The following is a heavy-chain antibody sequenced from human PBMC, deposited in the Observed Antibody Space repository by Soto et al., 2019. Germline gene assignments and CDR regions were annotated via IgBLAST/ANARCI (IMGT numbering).Heavy chain of an antibody. J-gene: IGHJ3*02. D-gene: IGHD3-3*01. CDR1: GGTFSSYA. V-gene: IGHV1-69*13. CDR2: IIPIFGTA. Sequence: SVKVSCKASGGTFSSYAISWVRQAPGQGLEWMGGIIPIFGTANYAQKFKGRVTITADESTSTAYMELSSLRSKNTAMYYYAGDGCYDLWSGYNDVFDIWGQGTMVTVSS. CDR3: AGDGCYDLWSGYNDVFDI.